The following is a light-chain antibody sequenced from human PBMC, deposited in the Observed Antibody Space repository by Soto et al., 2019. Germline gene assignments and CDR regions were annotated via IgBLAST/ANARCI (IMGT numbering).Light chain of an antibody. CDR1: SSDVGGSDF. Sequence: QSALTQPASVSGSPGQSITISCTGTSSDVGGSDFVSWHQQHPGKAPKLMIYDVSKWPSGVSNRFSGSKSGNTASLTISGLQAEDEADYYCCSYATPRLFGGGTKLTVL. V-gene: IGLV2-14*01. J-gene: IGLJ2*01. CDR3: CSYATPRL. CDR2: DVS.